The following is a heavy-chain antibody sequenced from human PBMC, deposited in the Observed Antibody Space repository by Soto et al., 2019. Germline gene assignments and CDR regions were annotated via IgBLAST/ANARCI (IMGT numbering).Heavy chain of an antibody. CDR3: ARDSDSSSSYDY. CDR2: IYYSGST. V-gene: IGHV4-59*01. J-gene: IGHJ4*02. CDR1: GGSISSYY. Sequence: SETLSLTCTVSGGSISSYYWSWIRQPPGKGLEWIGYIYYSGSTNYNPSLKSRVTISVDTSKNQFSLKLSSVTAADTAVYYCARDSDSSSSYDYWGQGTLVTVSS. D-gene: IGHD6-13*01.